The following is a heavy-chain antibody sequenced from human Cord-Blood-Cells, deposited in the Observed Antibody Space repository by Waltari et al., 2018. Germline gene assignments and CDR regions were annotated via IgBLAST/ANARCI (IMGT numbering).Heavy chain of an antibody. Sequence: ESGPGLVKPSGTLSLTCAVSGGSISSSNWWSWVRQPPGKGLEWIGEIYHSGSTNYNPSLKSRVTISVDKSKNQFSLKLSSVTAADTAVYYCARDKWDDFWSGSNWFDPWGQGTLVTVSS. CDR2: IYHSGST. V-gene: IGHV4-4*02. CDR3: ARDKWDDFWSGSNWFDP. D-gene: IGHD3-3*01. CDR1: GGSISSSNW. J-gene: IGHJ5*02.